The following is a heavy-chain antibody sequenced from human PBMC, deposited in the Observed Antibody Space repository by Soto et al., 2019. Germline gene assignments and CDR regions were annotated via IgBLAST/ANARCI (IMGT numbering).Heavy chain of an antibody. CDR1: GGSISSGDYY. J-gene: IGHJ4*02. V-gene: IGHV4-30-4*01. Sequence: SETLSLTCTVSGGSISSGDYYWSWIRQPPGKGLEWIGYIYYSGSTYYNPSLKSRVTISVDTSKNQFSLKLSSVTAADTAVYYCGRGSYYDDSSGYYHDWGQGTLVTVAS. D-gene: IGHD3-22*01. CDR3: GRGSYYDDSSGYYHD. CDR2: IYYSGST.